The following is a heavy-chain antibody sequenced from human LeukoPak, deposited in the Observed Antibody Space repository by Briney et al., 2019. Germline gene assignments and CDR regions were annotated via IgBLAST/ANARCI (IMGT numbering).Heavy chain of an antibody. CDR2: ISTSGST. CDR3: ARDLAHGGNLDY. CDR1: GGSTTGYF. Sequence: SETLSLTCTISGGSTTGYFWSWIWQPAGKGLEWIGRISTSGSTNYNPSLKSRVTISVDTSKNQFSLKLTSVTAADTAVYYCARDLAHGGNLDYWGQGTLVTVSS. J-gene: IGHJ4*02. V-gene: IGHV4-4*07. D-gene: IGHD4-23*01.